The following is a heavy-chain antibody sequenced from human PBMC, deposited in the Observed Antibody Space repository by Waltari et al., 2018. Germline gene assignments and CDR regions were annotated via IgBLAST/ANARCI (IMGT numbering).Heavy chain of an antibody. Sequence: QVQLVQSGAEVLRPGASVKVSCQASGYTFINYEINWVRQAAGQGLEWMGWVNQNSGAPAYAQKFQGRITMTWDTSISTAYMEMSNLRSDDTAVLYCARGRDVFANFDYNWFDPWGQGTLVTVSS. CDR2: VNQNSGAP. CDR3: ARGRDVFANFDYNWFDP. J-gene: IGHJ5*02. D-gene: IGHD2-21*01. CDR1: GYTFINYE. V-gene: IGHV1-8*02.